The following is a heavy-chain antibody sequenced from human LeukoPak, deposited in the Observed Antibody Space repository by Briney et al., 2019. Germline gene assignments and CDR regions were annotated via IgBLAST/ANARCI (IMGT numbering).Heavy chain of an antibody. CDR2: ISAYNDNT. V-gene: IGHV1-18*01. D-gene: IGHD3-22*01. Sequence: GASVKVSCKSSGYTFARYGITWVRQAPGQGLEWMGWISAYNDNTNYAQKFQGRVTMTTDTSTSTAYMELRSLRSDDTAVYYCARVPYSYDSSVGYFDYWGQGTLVTVSS. J-gene: IGHJ4*02. CDR1: GYTFARYG. CDR3: ARVPYSYDSSVGYFDY.